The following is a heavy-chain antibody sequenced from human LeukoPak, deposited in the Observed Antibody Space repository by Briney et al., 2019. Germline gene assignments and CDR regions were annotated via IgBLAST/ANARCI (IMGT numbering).Heavy chain of an antibody. V-gene: IGHV3-30*02. CDR2: IRYDGSNK. J-gene: IGHJ4*02. CDR1: GFTFSSYG. D-gene: IGHD3-10*01. Sequence: QPGGSLRLSCAASGFTFSSYGMHWVRQAPGKGLEWVAFIRYDGSNKYYADSVKGRFTISRDNSKNTLYLQMNSLRAEDTAVYYCAKVGYYGSGSHTEVSFDYWGQGTLVTVSS. CDR3: AKVGYYGSGSHTEVSFDY.